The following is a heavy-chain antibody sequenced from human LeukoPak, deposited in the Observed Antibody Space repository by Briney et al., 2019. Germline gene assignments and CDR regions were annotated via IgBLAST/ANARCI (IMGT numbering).Heavy chain of an antibody. CDR2: IDWDDDK. Sequence: SGPTLVNPTQTLTLTCTFSGFSLSTSGMCVSWIRQPPGKALEWLARIDWDDDKYYSTSLKTRLTISKDTSKNQVVLTMTNMDPVDTATYYCARIFWSGSYRDYYYYMDVWGKGTTVTVSS. J-gene: IGHJ6*03. D-gene: IGHD3-3*01. CDR1: GFSLSTSGMC. V-gene: IGHV2-70*11. CDR3: ARIFWSGSYRDYYYYMDV.